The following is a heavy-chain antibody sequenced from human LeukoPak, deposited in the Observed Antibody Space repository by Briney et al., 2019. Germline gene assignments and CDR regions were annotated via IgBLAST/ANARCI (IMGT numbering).Heavy chain of an antibody. V-gene: IGHV3-48*03. CDR2: ISSSGSTI. D-gene: IGHD5-24*01. Sequence: GGSLRLSCAASGFTFSSYEMNWVRQAPGKGLEWVSYISSSGSTIYYADPVKGRFTISRDNAKNSLYLQMNSLRAEDTAVYYCAREMATIEPYYYYGMDVWGQGTTVTVSS. CDR3: AREMATIEPYYYYGMDV. CDR1: GFTFSSYE. J-gene: IGHJ6*02.